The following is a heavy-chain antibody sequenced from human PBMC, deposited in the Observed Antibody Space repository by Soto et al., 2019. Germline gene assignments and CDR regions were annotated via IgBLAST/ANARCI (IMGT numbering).Heavy chain of an antibody. D-gene: IGHD1-26*01. CDR2: ISAYNGNT. Sequence: QVQLVQSGAEVKKPGASVKVSCKASGYTFTSYGISWVRQAPGQGLERMGWISAYNGNTNYAQKLQGRVTMTTDTSTRAAYMELRSLRSDDTAVYYCARGGPEGSYSGYYYGMDVWGQGTTVTVSS. J-gene: IGHJ6*02. CDR1: GYTFTSYG. CDR3: ARGGPEGSYSGYYYGMDV. V-gene: IGHV1-18*01.